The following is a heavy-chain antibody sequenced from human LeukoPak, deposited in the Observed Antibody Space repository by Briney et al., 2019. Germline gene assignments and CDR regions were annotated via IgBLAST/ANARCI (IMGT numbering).Heavy chain of an antibody. J-gene: IGHJ4*02. CDR2: IIPIIDTA. CDR1: GGTFSNYA. D-gene: IGHD6-19*01. Sequence: SVKVSCKASGGTFSNYAISWVRQAPGQGLEWMGGIIPIIDTANYAQKFQGRVTITADKSTSTSYMELSSLRSEDMAVYYCAREGSGWAFDYWGQGTLVTVSS. CDR3: AREGSGWAFDY. V-gene: IGHV1-69*06.